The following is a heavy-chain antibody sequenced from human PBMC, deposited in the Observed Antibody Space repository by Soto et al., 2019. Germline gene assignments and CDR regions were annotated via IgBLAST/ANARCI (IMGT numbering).Heavy chain of an antibody. CDR3: ARGRVSRAPHDS. Sequence: QVQLVQSGAEVKKPGSSVKVSCKASGDTFRSFTFSWVRQAPGQGLDWMGRIIPLLGITNYARSFQGRVTITADESSSTAYMELSSLRSDDTAVYFCARGRVSRAPHDSCGQGTLVTVSS. CDR1: GDTFRSFT. J-gene: IGHJ4*02. V-gene: IGHV1-69*02. CDR2: IIPLLGIT.